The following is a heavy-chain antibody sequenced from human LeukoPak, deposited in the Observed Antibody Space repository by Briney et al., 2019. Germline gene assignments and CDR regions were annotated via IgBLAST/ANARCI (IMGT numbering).Heavy chain of an antibody. V-gene: IGHV1-46*01. D-gene: IGHD2-2*01. CDR3: APESGYCSSTSCYSWFDP. CDR2: IDPSGGST. Sequence: ASVKVSCKASGYTFTSYYMHWVRQAPGQGLEWMGIIDPSGGSTSYAQKLQGRVTMTRDMSTSTVYMELSSLRSEDTAVYYCAPESGYCSSTSCYSWFDPWGQGTLVTVSS. J-gene: IGHJ5*02. CDR1: GYTFTSYY.